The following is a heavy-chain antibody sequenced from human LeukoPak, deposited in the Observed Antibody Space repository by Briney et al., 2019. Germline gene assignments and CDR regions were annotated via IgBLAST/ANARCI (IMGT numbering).Heavy chain of an antibody. CDR2: IYYSGST. CDR1: GVSISSSSYY. D-gene: IGHD1-1*01. J-gene: IGHJ6*04. V-gene: IGHV4-39*07. CDR3: ARDWTLDV. Sequence: SETLSLTCTVSGVSISSSSYYWGWIRQPPGKGLEWIGSIYYSGSTYYNPSLKSRVTISVDRSKNQFSLKLSSVTAADTAVYYCARDWTLDVWGKGTTVTVSS.